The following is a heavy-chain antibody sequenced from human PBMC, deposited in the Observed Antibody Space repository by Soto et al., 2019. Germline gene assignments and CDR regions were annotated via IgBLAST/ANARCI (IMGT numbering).Heavy chain of an antibody. D-gene: IGHD4-17*01. V-gene: IGHV4-31*03. CDR3: ARDPYGDYKFDY. J-gene: IGHJ4*02. CDR2: IYYSGST. Sequence: PSETLSLTCTVSGGSISSGGYYWSWIRQHSGKGLEWIGYIYYSGSTYYNPSLKSRVTISVDTSKNQFSLKLSSVTAADTAVYYCARDPYGDYKFDYWGQGTLVTVSS. CDR1: GGSISSGGYY.